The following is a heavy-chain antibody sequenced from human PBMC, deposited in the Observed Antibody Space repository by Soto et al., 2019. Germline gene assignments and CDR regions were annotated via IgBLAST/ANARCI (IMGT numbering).Heavy chain of an antibody. CDR3: VRERGLSSFYGMDV. CDR1: GFTLTTYT. J-gene: IGHJ6*02. Sequence: EVQLVESGGGLVKPGGSLRLSCEASGFTLTTYTMNWVRQASGKGLEWVSSITSSSGQIYYADSVKGRFTISRDNARNSLYLQMNSLRAEDTAVYYCVRERGLSSFYGMDVWGQGTTVTVSS. V-gene: IGHV3-21*02. D-gene: IGHD3-10*01. CDR2: ITSSSGQI.